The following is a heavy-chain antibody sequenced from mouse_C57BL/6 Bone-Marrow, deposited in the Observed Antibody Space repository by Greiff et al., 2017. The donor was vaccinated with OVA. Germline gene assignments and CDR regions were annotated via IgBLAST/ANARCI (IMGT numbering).Heavy chain of an antibody. CDR3: TPIYYYGSSDY. Sequence: EVQLQQSGAELVRPGASVKLSCTASGFNIKDDYMHWVKQRPEQGLEWIGWIDPENGDTEYASKFQGKATITADTSSNTAYLQLSSLTSGDTAVYYCTPIYYYGSSDYWGQGTTLTVSS. J-gene: IGHJ2*01. CDR2: IDPENGDT. V-gene: IGHV14-4*01. D-gene: IGHD1-1*01. CDR1: GFNIKDDY.